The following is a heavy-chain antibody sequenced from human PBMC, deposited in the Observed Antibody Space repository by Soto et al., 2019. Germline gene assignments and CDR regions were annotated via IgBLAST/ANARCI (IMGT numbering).Heavy chain of an antibody. CDR1: GYTFTAYA. CDR2: INAGNGTT. V-gene: IGHV1-3*05. Sequence: QVQLVQSGAEEKKPGASVKVSCKASGYTFTAYAMHWVRQAPGQRLEWMGWINAGNGTTKYSQKFKGRVTITRDTSASTAYMEMSSLRSEDTAVYYCARAVAVPADFDYWGQGTLVTVST. J-gene: IGHJ4*02. CDR3: ARAVAVPADFDY. D-gene: IGHD6-19*01.